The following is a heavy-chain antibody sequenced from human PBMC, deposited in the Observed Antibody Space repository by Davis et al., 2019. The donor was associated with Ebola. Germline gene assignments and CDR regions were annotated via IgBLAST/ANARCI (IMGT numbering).Heavy chain of an antibody. Sequence: AASVKVSCKASGYTFTSYGISWVRQAPGQGLEWMGWISAYNGNTNYAQKFQGRVTMTTDTSTNTAYMDLGSLRSDDTAVYYCARASVVLAPFDYWGQGTLVTVSS. CDR2: ISAYNGNT. CDR3: ARASVVLAPFDY. J-gene: IGHJ4*02. D-gene: IGHD4-23*01. CDR1: GYTFTSYG. V-gene: IGHV1-18*01.